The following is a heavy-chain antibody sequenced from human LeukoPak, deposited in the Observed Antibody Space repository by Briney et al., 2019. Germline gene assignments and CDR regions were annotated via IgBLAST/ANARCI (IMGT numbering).Heavy chain of an antibody. CDR2: ISSSSSTI. Sequence: GGSLRLSCAASGFTFSNYNINWVRQAPGKGLEWVSYISSSSSTIYYADSVKGRFTISRDNAKNSLYLQMNSLRVEDTAVYYCARSPDGYSYGYLYWGQGTLVTVSS. V-gene: IGHV3-48*04. J-gene: IGHJ4*02. CDR3: ARSPDGYSYGYLY. D-gene: IGHD5-18*01. CDR1: GFTFSNYN.